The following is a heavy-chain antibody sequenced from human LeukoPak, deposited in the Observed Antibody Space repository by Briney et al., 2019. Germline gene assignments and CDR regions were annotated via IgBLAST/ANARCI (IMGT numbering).Heavy chain of an antibody. Sequence: RGSPALSCEASGFTFSAYAMTWVRQAPGKGLEWVSSIGSDNKPHYSESVKGRFAISRDNSKSMLFLQLNSLRAEDTALYYCARDLHYDVAMDVWGQGTTITVSS. J-gene: IGHJ6*02. CDR1: GFTFSAYA. D-gene: IGHD5-12*01. CDR2: IGSDNKP. V-gene: IGHV3-23*01. CDR3: ARDLHYDVAMDV.